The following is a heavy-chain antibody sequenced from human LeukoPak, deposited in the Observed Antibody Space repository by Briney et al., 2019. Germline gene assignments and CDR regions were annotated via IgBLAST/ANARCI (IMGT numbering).Heavy chain of an antibody. CDR1: GFTFSSYA. CDR2: ISGSGGST. Sequence: GGSLRLSCTASGFTFSSYAMSWVRQTPGKGLEWVSSISGSGGSTYYEDSVKGRFTISRDNSKDTLYLQMNSLRAEDTAVYYCAKDLRGAGYSFGLPLFDYWGQGTLVTVSS. CDR3: AKDLRGAGYSFGLPLFDY. J-gene: IGHJ4*02. V-gene: IGHV3-23*01. D-gene: IGHD5-18*01.